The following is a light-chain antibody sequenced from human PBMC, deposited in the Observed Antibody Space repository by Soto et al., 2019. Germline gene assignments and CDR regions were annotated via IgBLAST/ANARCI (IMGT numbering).Light chain of an antibody. CDR3: HQRNK. CDR1: QSVSSSY. J-gene: IGKJ5*01. V-gene: IGKV3D-20*02. CDR2: GAS. Sequence: EIVLTQSPGTLSFSPGEIATLSCRASQSVSSSYLAWYQQKPGQAPRLLIYGASNRATGIPARFSGSRSGTDFTLTISSLEPEDFGVYFCHQRNKFGQGTRLEIK.